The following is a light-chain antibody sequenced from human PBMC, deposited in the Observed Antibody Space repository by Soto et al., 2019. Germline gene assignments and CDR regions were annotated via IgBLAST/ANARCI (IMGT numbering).Light chain of an antibody. V-gene: IGKV1-39*01. J-gene: IGKJ4*01. CDR3: QQSYSTPLT. CDR1: QSISSY. CDR2: AAS. Sequence: DIQMTQSPSSLFASVGDRVTITCRASQSISSYLNWYQQKPGKAPKLLIYAASSLQSGVPSRSSGSGSGTDFTLTISSLQPEDFATYYCQQSYSTPLTFGGGTKVDIK.